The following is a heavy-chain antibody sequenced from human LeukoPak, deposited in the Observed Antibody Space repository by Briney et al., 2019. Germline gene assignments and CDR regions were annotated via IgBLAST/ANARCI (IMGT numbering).Heavy chain of an antibody. CDR3: ARDVGDSSGGFDY. CDR2: INPNSGGT. V-gene: IGHV1-2*02. J-gene: IGHJ4*02. CDR1: GYTFTGYY. Sequence: GASVKVSCKASGYTFTGYYMHWVRQAPGQGLEWMGWINPNSGGTNYAQKFQGRVTMTRDTSISTAYMELSRLRSDDTAVYYCARDVGDSSGGFDYWGQGTLVTDSS. D-gene: IGHD3-22*01.